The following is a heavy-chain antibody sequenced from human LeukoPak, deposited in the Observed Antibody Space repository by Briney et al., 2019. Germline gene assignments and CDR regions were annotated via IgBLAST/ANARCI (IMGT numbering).Heavy chain of an antibody. V-gene: IGHV1-69*13. CDR3: ARADILTGYNFDY. CDR1: GGTFSSYA. J-gene: IGHJ4*02. Sequence: ASVKVSCKASGGTFSSYAISWVRQAPGQGLEWMGGIIPIFGAANYAQKFQGRVTITADESTGTAYMELSSLRSEDTAVYYCARADILTGYNFDYWGQGTLVTVSS. D-gene: IGHD3-9*01. CDR2: IIPIFGAA.